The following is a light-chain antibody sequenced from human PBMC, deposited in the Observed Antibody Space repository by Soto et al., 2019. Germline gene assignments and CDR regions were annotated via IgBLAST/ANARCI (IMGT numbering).Light chain of an antibody. V-gene: IGKV1-12*01. CDR2: TGS. CDR1: QGISSW. J-gene: IGKJ4*01. Sequence: DIQMTQSPSSVSASVGDRVSITCRASQGISSWLAWYQQKPGRAPKLLIYTGSSLQSGVPSRFSGTCSGTDFKITIISQQPEDVATYYYQQANSFPLSCVGGTKVESK. CDR3: QQANSFPLS.